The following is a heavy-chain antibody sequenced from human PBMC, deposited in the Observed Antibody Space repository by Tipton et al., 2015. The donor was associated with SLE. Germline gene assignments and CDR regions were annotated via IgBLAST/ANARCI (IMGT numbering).Heavy chain of an antibody. CDR2: INHSGST. J-gene: IGHJ4*02. CDR1: GGSISSGTYY. D-gene: IGHD3-16*01. V-gene: IGHV4-61*02. CDR3: ARELRGGFDF. Sequence: LRLSCTVSGGSISSGTYYWSWIRQPAGKGLEWIGAINHSGSTSYNPSLQSRVTTSIDTSKSQFSLKLTSVTAADTAMYYCARELRGGFDFWGQGALVTVSS.